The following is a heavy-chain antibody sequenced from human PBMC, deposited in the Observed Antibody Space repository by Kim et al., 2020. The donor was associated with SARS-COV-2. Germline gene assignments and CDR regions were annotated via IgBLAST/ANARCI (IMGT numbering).Heavy chain of an antibody. J-gene: IGHJ6*02. D-gene: IGHD5-12*01. V-gene: IGHV3-48*02. Sequence: GGSLRLSCAASGFTFSSYSMNWVRQAPGKGLEWVSYISSSSSTIYYADSVKGRFTISRDNAKNSLYLQMNSLRDEDTAVYYCAGYSGYDLIYYYYYGMDVWGQGTTVTVSS. CDR3: AGYSGYDLIYYYYYGMDV. CDR1: GFTFSSYS. CDR2: ISSSSSTI.